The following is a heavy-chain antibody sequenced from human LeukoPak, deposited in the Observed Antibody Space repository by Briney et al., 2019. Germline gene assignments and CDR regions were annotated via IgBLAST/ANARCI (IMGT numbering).Heavy chain of an antibody. D-gene: IGHD4-23*01. J-gene: IGHJ2*01. V-gene: IGHV4-39*07. CDR1: GGSISSSSYY. Sequence: SETLSLTCTVSGGSISSSSYYWGWIRQPPGKGLEWIGSIYYSGSTYYNPSLKSRVTISVDTSKNQFSLKLSSVTAADTAVYYCARNSDYGGNPPDLWGRGTLVTVSS. CDR3: ARNSDYGGNPPDL. CDR2: IYYSGST.